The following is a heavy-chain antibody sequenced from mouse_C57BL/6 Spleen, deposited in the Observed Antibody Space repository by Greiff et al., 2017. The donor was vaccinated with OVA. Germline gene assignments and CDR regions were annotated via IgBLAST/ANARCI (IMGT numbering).Heavy chain of an antibody. V-gene: IGHV14-1*01. D-gene: IGHD2-1*01. CDR2: VDSEDGDT. CDR1: GFNIKDYY. Sequence: LQQSGAELVRPGASVKLSCTASGFNIKDYYMHWVKQRPEQGLEWIGRVDSEDGDTEFAPEFQGQATMTADTSPHTAYLQRSSLKSEDTAVEYCTTGGNYVWYFDVWGTGTTVTVSS. J-gene: IGHJ1*03. CDR3: TTGGNYVWYFDV.